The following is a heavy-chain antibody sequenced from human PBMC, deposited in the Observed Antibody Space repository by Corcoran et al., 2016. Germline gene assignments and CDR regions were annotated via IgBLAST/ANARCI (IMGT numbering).Heavy chain of an antibody. Sequence: QVTLKESGPVLVKPTETLTLTCTVSGFSLSHARMGVSWIRQPPGTALEWLAHIFSNDEKSYSTSLKSRLTISKDTSKSQVVLTMTNMDPVDTATYYCARDYYDSDPYYDGMDVWGQGTTVTVSS. J-gene: IGHJ6*02. CDR3: ARDYYDSDPYYDGMDV. V-gene: IGHV2-26*01. CDR1: GFSLSHARMG. D-gene: IGHD3-22*01. CDR2: IFSNDEK.